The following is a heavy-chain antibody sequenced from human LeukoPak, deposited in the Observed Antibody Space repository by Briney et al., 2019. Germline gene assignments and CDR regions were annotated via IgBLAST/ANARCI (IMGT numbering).Heavy chain of an antibody. CDR3: ARVSPDRDGSGSFDY. V-gene: IGHV4-39*01. J-gene: IGHJ4*02. CDR1: GGSISSSSYY. D-gene: IGHD3-10*01. Sequence: SETLSLTCTVSGGSISSSSYYWGWIRQPPGKGLEWIGSIYYSGSTYYNPSLKSRVTISVDTSKNQFSLKLNSVTAADTAVYYCARVSPDRDGSGSFDYWGQGTLVTVSS. CDR2: IYYSGST.